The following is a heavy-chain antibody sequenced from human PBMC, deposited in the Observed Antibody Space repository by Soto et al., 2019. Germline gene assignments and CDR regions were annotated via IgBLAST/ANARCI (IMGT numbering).Heavy chain of an antibody. V-gene: IGHV1-24*01. Sequence: ASVKVSCKVSGYTLTELSMHWVRQAPGKGLEWMGGFDPEGGETVYAQKFQGRVTMTEDTSADTAYMELSSLRSEDTAVYYCATDHYGGNTFDYWGQGTLVTVSS. CDR3: ATDHYGGNTFDY. J-gene: IGHJ4*02. CDR1: GYTLTELS. CDR2: FDPEGGET. D-gene: IGHD4-17*01.